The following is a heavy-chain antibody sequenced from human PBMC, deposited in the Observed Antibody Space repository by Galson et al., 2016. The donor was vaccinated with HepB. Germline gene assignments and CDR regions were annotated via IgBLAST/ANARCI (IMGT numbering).Heavy chain of an antibody. V-gene: IGHV4-39*01. J-gene: IGHJ4*02. CDR2: IYYSGST. CDR1: GGSISSSSYY. D-gene: IGHD3-10*01. Sequence: SETLSLTCTVSGGSISSSSYYWGWIRQPPGKGLEWIGSIYYSGSTYYNPSLKSRVIISVDTSKNQFSLRLSSVTAADTAVYYCASLGWERAARRGVIDYWGQGTLVTVSS. CDR3: ASLGWERAARRGVIDY.